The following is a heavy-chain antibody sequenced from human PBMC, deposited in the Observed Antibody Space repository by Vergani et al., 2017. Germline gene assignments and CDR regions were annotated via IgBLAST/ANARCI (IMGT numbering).Heavy chain of an antibody. D-gene: IGHD3-10*01. Sequence: QVQLQESGPGLVKPSQTLSLTCTVSGGSISSGGYYWSWIRQHPGKGLEWIGYIYYSGSTYYNPSLKSRVTISVDTSKNQFSLKLSSVTAADTAVYYCARDIERITMVRGVTGMDVWGQGTTVTVSS. CDR2: IYYSGST. J-gene: IGHJ6*02. CDR3: ARDIERITMVRGVTGMDV. CDR1: GGSISSGGYY. V-gene: IGHV4-31*03.